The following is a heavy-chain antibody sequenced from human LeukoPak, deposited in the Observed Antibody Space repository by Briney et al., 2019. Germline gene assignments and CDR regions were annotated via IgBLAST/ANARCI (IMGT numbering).Heavy chain of an antibody. CDR3: ARHFRGADC. Sequence: SETLSLTCAVSGYSISSGYYWGWIRPPPEKGLEWIGSIYHSGSTYYNPALKSRVTMSVDTSKNQFSLKLSSVTAADTAVYYCARHFRGADCWGQGTLVTVSS. V-gene: IGHV4-38-2*01. J-gene: IGHJ4*02. CDR2: IYHSGST. CDR1: GYSISSGYY. D-gene: IGHD3-10*01.